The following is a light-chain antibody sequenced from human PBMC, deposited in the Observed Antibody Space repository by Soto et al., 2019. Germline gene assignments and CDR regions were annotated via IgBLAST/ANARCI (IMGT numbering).Light chain of an antibody. CDR2: LAS. Sequence: EIVMTQSPATVSVSPGERATLSCRASQSISTNLNWYQKKPGQAPRLLMYLASTRATGIPARFSGSGSGTEFTLIISSLQSEDFAVYYCQQFNNWLWTFGQGTQVEIK. CDR1: QSISTN. V-gene: IGKV3-15*01. J-gene: IGKJ1*01. CDR3: QQFNNWLWT.